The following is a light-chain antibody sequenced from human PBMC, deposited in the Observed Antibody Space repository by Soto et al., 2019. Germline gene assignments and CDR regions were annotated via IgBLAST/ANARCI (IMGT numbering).Light chain of an antibody. CDR1: QSVSSN. Sequence: EIVMTQSPATLSVSPGERATLSCRASQSVSSNLAWYQQRPGQAPRLLIYGASTRATGVPARFSGSGSGTEFTLTIRSLQSEDFAVYCCQQFNNWPTFGQGTKVDIK. CDR2: GAS. V-gene: IGKV3-15*01. CDR3: QQFNNWPT. J-gene: IGKJ1*01.